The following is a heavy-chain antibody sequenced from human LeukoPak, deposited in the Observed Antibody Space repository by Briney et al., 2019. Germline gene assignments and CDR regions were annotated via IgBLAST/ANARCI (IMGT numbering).Heavy chain of an antibody. J-gene: IGHJ4*02. V-gene: IGHV4-34*01. CDR2: INHSGST. Sequence: SETLSLTCAVYGGSFSGYYWSWIRQPPGKGLEWIGEINHSGSTNYNPSLKSRVTISVDTSKNQFSLKLSSVTAADTAVYYCARGTVARSFDYWGQGTLVTVSS. D-gene: IGHD4-17*01. CDR1: GGSFSGYY. CDR3: ARGTVARSFDY.